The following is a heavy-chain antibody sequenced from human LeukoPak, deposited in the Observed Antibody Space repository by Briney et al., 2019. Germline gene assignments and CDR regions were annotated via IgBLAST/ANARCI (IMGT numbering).Heavy chain of an antibody. D-gene: IGHD5-24*01. J-gene: IGHJ4*02. Sequence: ASVKVSCKASGYTFTGYYMHWVRQAPGQGLEWMGRINPSSGGTNYAQKFQGRVTMTRDTSISTAYMELSRLRSDDTAVYYCARGGYTKSTPFDYWGQGTLVTVSS. CDR2: INPSSGGT. CDR3: ARGGYTKSTPFDY. V-gene: IGHV1-2*06. CDR1: GYTFTGYY.